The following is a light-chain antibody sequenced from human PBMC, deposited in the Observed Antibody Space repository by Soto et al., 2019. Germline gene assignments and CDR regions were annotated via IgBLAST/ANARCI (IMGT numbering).Light chain of an antibody. CDR3: QQSYSTPRT. J-gene: IGKJ1*01. CDR2: DAS. CDR1: QSSSRW. Sequence: IQLTQSPSTLSSSGGDRFTITGVASQSSSRWLALYQQKPGKAPKILIYDASSLESGVPARFSGSGSGTAFTLTISSLQPADFATYHCQQSYSTPRTFGQGTQVDI. V-gene: IGKV1-5*01.